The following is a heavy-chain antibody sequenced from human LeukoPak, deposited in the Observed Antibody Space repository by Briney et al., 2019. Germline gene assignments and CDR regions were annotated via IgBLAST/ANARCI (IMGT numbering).Heavy chain of an antibody. D-gene: IGHD6-13*01. CDR1: GFTFSSYT. CDR2: ISSTSNYI. V-gene: IGHV3-21*01. Sequence: GGSLRLSCAASGFTFSSYTMNWVRQAPGKGLEWVSSISSTSNYIYYADSVKGRFTISRDNAKNSLFLQMNSLRAEDTAMYYCARAAGGFHFDYWGQGTLVTVSS. J-gene: IGHJ4*02. CDR3: ARAAGGFHFDY.